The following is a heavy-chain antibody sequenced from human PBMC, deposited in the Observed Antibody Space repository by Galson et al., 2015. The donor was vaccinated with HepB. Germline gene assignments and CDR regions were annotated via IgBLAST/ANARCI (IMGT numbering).Heavy chain of an antibody. CDR2: INTHTGDP. Sequence: SVKVSCKASGYPINSYPINWVRQAPGQGLEWMGWINTHTGDPAYAQGFTGRFVFSLDTSVNTAYLQINSLKAEDTAVYYCARHTPILTGYYGGFDYWGQGILVTVSS. D-gene: IGHD3-9*01. V-gene: IGHV7-4-1*02. J-gene: IGHJ4*02. CDR3: ARHTPILTGYYGGFDY. CDR1: GYPINSYP.